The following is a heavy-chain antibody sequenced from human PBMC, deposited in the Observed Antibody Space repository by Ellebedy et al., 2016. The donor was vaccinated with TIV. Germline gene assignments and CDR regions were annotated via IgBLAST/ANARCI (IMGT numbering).Heavy chain of an antibody. CDR1: GYSFTSYW. Sequence: GGSLRLXCKGSGYSFTSYWISWVRQMPGKGLEWMGIIYPGDSDTRYSPSFQGQVTISADKSISTAYLQWSSLKASDTAMYYCAREANVDTAADAFDIWGQGTMVTVSS. D-gene: IGHD5-18*01. CDR2: IYPGDSDT. J-gene: IGHJ3*02. CDR3: AREANVDTAADAFDI. V-gene: IGHV5-51*01.